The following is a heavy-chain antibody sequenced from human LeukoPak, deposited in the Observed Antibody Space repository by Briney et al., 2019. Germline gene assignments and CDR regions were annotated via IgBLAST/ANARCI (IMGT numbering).Heavy chain of an antibody. Sequence: SETLSLTCTVSGGSISSYYWSWIRQPPGKGLEWIGYIYYSGSTNYNPSLKSRVTISVDTSKNQFSLKLRSVTAADTAVYYCATQRGYYFDYWGQGALVTVT. J-gene: IGHJ4*02. CDR3: ATQRGYYFDY. CDR1: GGSISSYY. D-gene: IGHD5-12*01. V-gene: IGHV4-59*12. CDR2: IYYSGST.